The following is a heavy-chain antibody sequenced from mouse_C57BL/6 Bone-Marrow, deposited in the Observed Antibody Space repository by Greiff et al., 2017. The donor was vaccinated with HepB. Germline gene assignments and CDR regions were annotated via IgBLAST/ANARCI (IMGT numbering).Heavy chain of an antibody. V-gene: IGHV1-64*01. CDR2: IHPNSGST. D-gene: IGHD2-10*02. J-gene: IGHJ3*01. CDR3: ARWYGNSAWFAY. Sequence: QVQLQQPGAELVKPVASVKLSCKASGYTFTSYWMHWVKQRPGQGLEWIGMIHPNSGSTNYNEKFKSKATLTVDKSSSTAYMQLSSLTSEDSAVYYCARWYGNSAWFAYWGQGTLVTVSA. CDR1: GYTFTSYW.